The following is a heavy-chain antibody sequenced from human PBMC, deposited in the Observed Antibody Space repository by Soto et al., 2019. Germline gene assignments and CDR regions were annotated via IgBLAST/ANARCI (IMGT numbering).Heavy chain of an antibody. CDR3: ARDARYCCAYGYDY. Sequence: SETLSLTCSVSGGSISNSYWSWLRQPPGKGLQWIGYVYYSGSTNYNSSLKSRVTISVDASKNQISLKLSSVTAADTAVYYCARDARYCCAYGYDYWGQGTLVTVSS. CDR1: GGSISNSY. J-gene: IGHJ4*02. CDR2: VYYSGST. V-gene: IGHV4-59*01. D-gene: IGHD5-18*01.